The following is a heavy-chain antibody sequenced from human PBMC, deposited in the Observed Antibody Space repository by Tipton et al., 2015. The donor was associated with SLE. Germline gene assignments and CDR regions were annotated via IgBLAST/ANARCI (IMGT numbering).Heavy chain of an antibody. CDR3: AKVYYGSSWLLAEYFQH. CDR2: ISGSGGST. J-gene: IGHJ1*01. Sequence: SLRLSCAASGFTVSSNYMSWVRQAPGKGLEWVSAISGSGGSTYYADSVKGRFTISSDNSKNTLYLQMNSLRAEDTAVYYCAKVYYGSSWLLAEYFQHWGQGTLVTVSS. V-gene: IGHV3-23*01. CDR1: GFTVSSNY. D-gene: IGHD6-13*01.